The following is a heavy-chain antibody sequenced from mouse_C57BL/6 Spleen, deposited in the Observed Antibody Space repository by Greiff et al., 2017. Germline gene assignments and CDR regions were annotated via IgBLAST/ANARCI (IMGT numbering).Heavy chain of an antibody. Sequence: EVKLMESGPGLVKPSQSLSLTCSVTGYSITSGYYWNWIRQFPGNKLEWMGYISYDGSNNYNPSLKNRISITRDTSKNQFFLKLNSVTTEDTATYYCARVGSSVGYAMDYWGQGTSVTVSS. CDR2: ISYDGSN. CDR3: ARVGSSVGYAMDY. J-gene: IGHJ4*01. D-gene: IGHD1-1*01. CDR1: GYSITSGYY. V-gene: IGHV3-6*01.